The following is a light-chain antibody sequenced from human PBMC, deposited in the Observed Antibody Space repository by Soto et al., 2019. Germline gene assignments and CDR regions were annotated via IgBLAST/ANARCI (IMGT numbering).Light chain of an antibody. CDR3: QKYGSSPPYT. CDR2: GSS. Sequence: EIVLTQSPGTLSLSPGERATLSCRASQSVSGSYLAWYQQKPGQSPRLLIYGSSDRATGIPDRFSGSGSGTDFTLTISRVEPEDFAVYYCQKYGSSPPYTFGKGTKLEIK. J-gene: IGKJ2*01. V-gene: IGKV3-20*01. CDR1: QSVSGSY.